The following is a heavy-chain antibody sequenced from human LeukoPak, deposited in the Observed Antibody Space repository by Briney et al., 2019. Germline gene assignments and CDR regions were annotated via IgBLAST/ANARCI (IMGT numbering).Heavy chain of an antibody. CDR2: INHSGST. D-gene: IGHD5-18*01. Sequence: PSETLSLTCAVYGGSFSGYYWSWIRQPPGKGLEWIGEINHSGSTNYNPSLKSRVTISVDTSKNQFSLKLSSVTAADTAVYYCAALPGGYSYGPNDASDIWGQGTMVTVSS. CDR1: GGSFSGYY. J-gene: IGHJ3*02. CDR3: AALPGGYSYGPNDASDI. V-gene: IGHV4-34*01.